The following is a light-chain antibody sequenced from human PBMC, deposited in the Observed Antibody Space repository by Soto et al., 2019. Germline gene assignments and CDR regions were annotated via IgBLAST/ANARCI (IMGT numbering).Light chain of an antibody. CDR2: SAS. J-gene: IGKJ2*01. CDR1: QSIATS. Sequence: DIEMTQSPSSLSPSVGDRVTITCRASQSIATSLNWYQQKPGKAPSLLIFSASSLHSGVPSRFSGSGSRTHFTLSINTLQPEDFATYYCQQSYSTPPAFGQGTKLE. V-gene: IGKV1-39*01. CDR3: QQSYSTPPA.